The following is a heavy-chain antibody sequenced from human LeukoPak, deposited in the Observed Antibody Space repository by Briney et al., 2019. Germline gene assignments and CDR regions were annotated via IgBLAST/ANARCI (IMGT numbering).Heavy chain of an antibody. Sequence: GASVKVSCKASGHTFTSYDINWVRQATGQGLEWMGWMNPNSGNTAYAQKFQGRVTMTRDTSTSTVYMELSSLRSEDTAVYYCARVKTYYYDSSLDAFDIWGQGTMVTVSS. CDR2: MNPNSGNT. CDR1: GHTFTSYD. V-gene: IGHV1-8*02. D-gene: IGHD3-22*01. J-gene: IGHJ3*02. CDR3: ARVKTYYYDSSLDAFDI.